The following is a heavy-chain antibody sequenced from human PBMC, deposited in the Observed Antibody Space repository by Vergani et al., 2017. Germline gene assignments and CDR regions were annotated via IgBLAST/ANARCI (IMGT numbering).Heavy chain of an antibody. D-gene: IGHD6-19*01. CDR2: IYYSGSP. CDR1: GGSISSSSYY. Sequence: QLQLQESGPGLVKPSETLSLTCTVSGGSISSSSYYWGWVRQPPGKGLEVIGSIYYSGSPYYNPSLKSRVTISVATSKNQFSLKLSSVTAADTAVYYCARRSSGWYYFDYWGQGTLVTVSS. V-gene: IGHV4-39*01. CDR3: ARRSSGWYYFDY. J-gene: IGHJ4*02.